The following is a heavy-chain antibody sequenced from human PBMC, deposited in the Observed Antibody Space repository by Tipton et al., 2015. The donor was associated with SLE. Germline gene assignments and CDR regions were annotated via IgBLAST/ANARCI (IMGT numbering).Heavy chain of an antibody. Sequence: SLRLSCAASGFTFSDYWMSWVRQAPGKGLEWVANIRQDEVERYYVDSVKGRFTLSRDNAKNSLYLQMNSLRAEDTAVYYCARVKSGGVGRPWYFGLWGRGSRVTVPS. CDR2: IRQDEVER. J-gene: IGHJ2*01. CDR3: ARVKSGGVGRPWYFGL. CDR1: GFTFSDYW. V-gene: IGHV3-7*01. D-gene: IGHD3-10*01.